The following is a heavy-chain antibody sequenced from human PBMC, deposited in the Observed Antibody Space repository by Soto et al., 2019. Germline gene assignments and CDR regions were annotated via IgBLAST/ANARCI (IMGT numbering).Heavy chain of an antibody. J-gene: IGHJ4*02. CDR2: INPNSGGT. CDR1: GYTFTGYY. Sequence: ASVKVSCKASGYTFTGYYMHWVRQAPGQGLEWMGWINPNSGGTNYAQKFQGRVTMTRDTSISTAYMELSRLRSDDTAVYYCARDYDSSGYYYYFDYWGQGTLVNVSS. CDR3: ARDYDSSGYYYYFDY. D-gene: IGHD3-22*01. V-gene: IGHV1-2*02.